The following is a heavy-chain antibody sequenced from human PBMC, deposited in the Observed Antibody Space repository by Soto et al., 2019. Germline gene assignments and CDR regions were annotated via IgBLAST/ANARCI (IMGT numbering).Heavy chain of an antibody. CDR2: IFHSGST. CDR1: GGSISSGDYY. V-gene: IGHV4-30-4*01. CDR3: ARARGRYYYDRSGYLFYFDY. D-gene: IGHD3-22*01. J-gene: IGHJ4*02. Sequence: SETLSLTCTVSGGSISSGDYYWSWIRQPPGKGLEWIGHIFHSGSTDYNPSLKSRVTISVDTSKNQFSLRLNSVTASDTAVYYCARARGRYYYDRSGYLFYFDYWGQGTVVTVYS.